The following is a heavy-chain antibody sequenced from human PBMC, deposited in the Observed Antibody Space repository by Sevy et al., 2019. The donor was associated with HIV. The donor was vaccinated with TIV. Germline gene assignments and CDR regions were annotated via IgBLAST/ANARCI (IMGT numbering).Heavy chain of an antibody. CDR3: HGDYDSSQLASYYYYGMDV. J-gene: IGHJ6*02. D-gene: IGHD3-22*01. Sequence: GGSLRLSCAASGFMFSSYAMSWVRQAPGKGLEWVSTIRGSGGSTYYADSEKGRFTISRDNSKNTLYLQMNSLRAEDTAVYYCHGDYDSSQLASYYYYGMDVWGQGTTVTVSS. CDR2: IRGSGGST. CDR1: GFMFSSYA. V-gene: IGHV3-23*01.